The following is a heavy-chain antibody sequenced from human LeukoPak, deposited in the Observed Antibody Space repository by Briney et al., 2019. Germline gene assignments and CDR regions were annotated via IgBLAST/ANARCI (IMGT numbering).Heavy chain of an antibody. CDR2: IYPGDSDA. D-gene: IGHD5-12*01. J-gene: IGHJ4*02. CDR1: GYRVTTYW. V-gene: IGHV5-51*01. CDR3: AMYSSGSDTYYFDY. Sequence: GETLKISCMDSGYRVTTYWIGWVRQMPGKGLEWMGVIYPGDSDARYGPSFQGQVTISVDKSITTAYLQWSSLKASDTAMYYCAMYSSGSDTYYFDYWGQGTLVTVSS.